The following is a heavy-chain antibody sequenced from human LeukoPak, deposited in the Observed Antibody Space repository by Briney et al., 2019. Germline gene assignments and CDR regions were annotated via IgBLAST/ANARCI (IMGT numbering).Heavy chain of an antibody. Sequence: GGSLRLSCAASGFTFSSYWMSWVRQAPGKGLEWVANIKQDGSEKYYVDSVKGRFTISRDNAKNSLYLQMNSLRAEDTAAYYCARDRTIAYSSYYFDYWGQGTLVTVSS. CDR1: GFTFSSYW. J-gene: IGHJ4*02. V-gene: IGHV3-7*03. D-gene: IGHD5-18*01. CDR3: ARDRTIAYSSYYFDY. CDR2: IKQDGSEK.